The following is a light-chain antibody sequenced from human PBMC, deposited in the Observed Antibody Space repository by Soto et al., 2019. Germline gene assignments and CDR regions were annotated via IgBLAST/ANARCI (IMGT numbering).Light chain of an antibody. Sequence: QPVLTQPPSASGTPGQRVTISCSGSSSNIGSNTVNWYQQLPGTAPKLLIYNNNQRPSGVPDRFSGSKSGTSASLAISGLHSEDEADYYCAAWDDSLNGHVFGTGTKVTVL. CDR3: AAWDDSLNGHV. J-gene: IGLJ1*01. V-gene: IGLV1-44*01. CDR1: SSNIGSNT. CDR2: NNN.